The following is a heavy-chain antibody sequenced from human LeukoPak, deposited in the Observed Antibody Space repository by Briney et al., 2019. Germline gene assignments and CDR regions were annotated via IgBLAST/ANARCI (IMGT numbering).Heavy chain of an antibody. CDR3: ARVPLYYYGSGSYLGFFYY. Sequence: SETLSLTCTVSGGSISSYYWSWIRQPPGKGLEWIGYIYYSGSTNYNPSLKSRVTISVDTSKNQFSLKLSSVTAADTAVYYCARVPLYYYGSGSYLGFFYYWGQGTLVTVSS. J-gene: IGHJ4*02. V-gene: IGHV4-59*01. CDR1: GGSISSYY. CDR2: IYYSGST. D-gene: IGHD3-10*01.